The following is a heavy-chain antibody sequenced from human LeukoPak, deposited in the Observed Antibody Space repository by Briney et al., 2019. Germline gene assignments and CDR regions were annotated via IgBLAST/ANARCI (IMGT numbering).Heavy chain of an antibody. Sequence: TGGSLRLSCAASGLTVSRNYMTWVRQAPGKGLEWVSTIYSSGTTYYADSVKGRFAISGDSSKTPLYLQMNRLRADDTAVYYCARASSSSWGAAFDYWGQGTLVTVSS. CDR2: IYSSGTT. CDR3: ARASSSSWGAAFDY. CDR1: GLTVSRNY. D-gene: IGHD6-13*01. V-gene: IGHV3-66*01. J-gene: IGHJ4*02.